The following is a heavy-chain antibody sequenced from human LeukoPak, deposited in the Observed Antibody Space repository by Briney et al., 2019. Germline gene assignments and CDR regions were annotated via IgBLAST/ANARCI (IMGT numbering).Heavy chain of an antibody. V-gene: IGHV3-33*01. CDR1: GFTFSSYG. D-gene: IGHD4-23*01. CDR3: ARDLPYGGSPFDY. Sequence: GGSLRLSCAASGFTFSSYGMHWVRQAPGKGLEWVAVIWYDGSNKYYADSVKGRFTISRDNSKNTLYLQMNSLRAEDTAVYYCARDLPYGGSPFDYWGQGTLATVSS. J-gene: IGHJ4*02. CDR2: IWYDGSNK.